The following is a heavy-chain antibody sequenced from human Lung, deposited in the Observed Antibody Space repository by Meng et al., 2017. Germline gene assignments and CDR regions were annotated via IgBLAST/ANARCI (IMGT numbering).Heavy chain of an antibody. D-gene: IGHD1-26*01. CDR2: IFHSGST. J-gene: IGHJ4*02. V-gene: IGHV4-4*02. Sequence: QGEAQESGPGLVKPSGTLSLTCAVSGGSITSSTWWSWVRQTPGKGLEWFGEIFHSGSTNYNPPLESRVTISVDKSKNQFSLKVYSVTAADTATYYCARFDISSSGRGDYWGQGILVTVSS. CDR1: GGSITSSTW. CDR3: ARFDISSSGRGDY.